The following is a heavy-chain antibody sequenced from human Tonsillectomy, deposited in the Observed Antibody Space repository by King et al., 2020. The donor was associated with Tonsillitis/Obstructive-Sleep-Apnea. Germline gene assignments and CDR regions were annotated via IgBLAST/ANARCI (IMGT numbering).Heavy chain of an antibody. V-gene: IGHV3-30*18. J-gene: IGHJ4*02. D-gene: IGHD3-16*01. Sequence: VQLVESGGGVVQPGRSLRLSCAASGFTFSSYGMHWVRQAPGKGLEWVAVISYDGSNNYYADSVKGRFTISRDNSKNTLYLQMNSLRAEDTAVYYCAKDRGGKYYFDYWGQGTLVTVSS. CDR3: AKDRGGKYYFDY. CDR1: GFTFSSYG. CDR2: ISYDGSNN.